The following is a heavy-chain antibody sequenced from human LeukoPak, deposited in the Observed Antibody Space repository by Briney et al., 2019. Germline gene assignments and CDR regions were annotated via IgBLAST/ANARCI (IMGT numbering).Heavy chain of an antibody. D-gene: IGHD2-15*01. CDR2: ISSSSSFI. CDR1: GFNFSSYS. Sequence: GGSLRLSCAGSGFNFSSYSMSWVRQAPWKGLEFVSSISSSSSFIYYADSVKGRFTISRDNDKKSLSLLMNSLRADDTAVYYCARGALDAATPFDSWGQGTLVTVSS. J-gene: IGHJ5*01. V-gene: IGHV3-21*01. CDR3: ARGALDAATPFDS.